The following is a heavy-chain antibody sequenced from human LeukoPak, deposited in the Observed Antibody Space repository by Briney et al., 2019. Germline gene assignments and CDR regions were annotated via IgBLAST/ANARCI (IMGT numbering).Heavy chain of an antibody. CDR3: ARGPYYYDSSGYYGRTAPSWFDP. Sequence: GGSLRLSCTASGFTFSTYAMNWVRQAPGKGLEWVSTISGGGGSTFYADSVKGRFTISRDNAKNSLYLQMNSLRAEDTAVYYCARGPYYYDSSGYYGRTAPSWFDPWGQGTLVTVSS. D-gene: IGHD3-22*01. V-gene: IGHV3-23*01. CDR1: GFTFSTYA. CDR2: ISGGGGST. J-gene: IGHJ5*02.